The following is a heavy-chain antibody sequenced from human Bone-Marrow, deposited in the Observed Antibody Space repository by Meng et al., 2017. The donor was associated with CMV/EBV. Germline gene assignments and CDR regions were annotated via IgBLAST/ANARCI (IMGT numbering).Heavy chain of an antibody. CDR3: ERVDYGGNWEFDY. CDR2: IYYSGST. V-gene: IGHV4-59*01. J-gene: IGHJ4*02. D-gene: IGHD4-23*01. Sequence: SETLSLTCTVSGGSISSYYWSWIRQPPGKGLEWIGYIYYSGSTNYNPSHKSRVTISVDTSKNQFSLKLSSVTAADTAVYYCERVDYGGNWEFDYWGQGNLVNVSS. CDR1: GGSISSYY.